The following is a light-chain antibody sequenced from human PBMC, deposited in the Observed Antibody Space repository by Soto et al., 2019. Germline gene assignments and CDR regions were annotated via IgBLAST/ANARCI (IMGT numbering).Light chain of an antibody. J-gene: IGKJ4*01. Sequence: ETVLSQSPGTLSLSPGETATLSCRASQRVSANYLAWYQHQPGQAPRLLIYYASTRATGTPDRFSGSGSGTDVTLTIRRLEPEDVALYYCQQYGDSRQVTFGGGTKVDIK. CDR2: YAS. V-gene: IGKV3-20*01. CDR3: QQYGDSRQVT. CDR1: QRVSANY.